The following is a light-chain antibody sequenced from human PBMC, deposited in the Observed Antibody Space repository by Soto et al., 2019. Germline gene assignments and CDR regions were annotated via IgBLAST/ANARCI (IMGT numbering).Light chain of an antibody. CDR2: EAS. CDR1: QRLVYSDGNTY. J-gene: IGKJ5*01. V-gene: IGKV2D-29*01. CDR3: MQSIQLPLT. Sequence: DVVMTQSPLSLPVTLGQPASVSCRSSQRLVYSDGNTYLNWYLQRPGQPPQLLIYEASNRFSGVPDRFSGSGSGTDFTLKVSRVDAEDVGIYYCMQSIQLPLTFGQGTRLEIK.